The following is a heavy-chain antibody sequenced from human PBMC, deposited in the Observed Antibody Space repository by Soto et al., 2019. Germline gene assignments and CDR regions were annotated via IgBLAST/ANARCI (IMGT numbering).Heavy chain of an antibody. J-gene: IGHJ4*02. V-gene: IGHV5-51*01. CDR3: ARALTHYYDRSGYFDY. Sequence: GESLKISCKGFGYSFRRYWIGWVRQMPGKGLEWMGIIHPADSDTRYSPSFQGQVTMSADKPISTAYLQWNSLKASDTAMYYCARALTHYYDRSGYFDYWGQGTLVTVSS. CDR2: IHPADSDT. D-gene: IGHD3-22*01. CDR1: GYSFRRYW.